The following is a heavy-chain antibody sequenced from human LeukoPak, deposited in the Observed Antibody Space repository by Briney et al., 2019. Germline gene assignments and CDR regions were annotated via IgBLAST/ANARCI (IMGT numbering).Heavy chain of an antibody. CDR3: ANPYGSGSYYDGWVY. J-gene: IGHJ4*02. CDR2: ISSSSSTT. V-gene: IGHV3-48*01. CDR1: GFSFSRYN. Sequence: PGGSLSLSCAASGFSFSRYNMNWVRQAPGKGLEWVSYISSSSSTTYYADSVKGRFTISRDNSKNTLYLQMNSLRAEDTAVYYCANPYGSGSYYDGWVYWGQGTLVTVSS. D-gene: IGHD3-10*01.